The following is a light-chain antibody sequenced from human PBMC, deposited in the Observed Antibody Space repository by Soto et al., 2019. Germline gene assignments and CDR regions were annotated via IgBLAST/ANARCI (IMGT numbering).Light chain of an antibody. V-gene: IGKV3-15*01. CDR2: GAS. Sequence: EIVMTQSPATLSVSPGERATLSCRASQSVSSNLAWYQQKPGQAPRLLMFGASTRATGIPARFSGSGSGTDFTLTISSLQSEDFAVYYCQQYNNWFWTFGQGTKVEIK. J-gene: IGKJ1*01. CDR1: QSVSSN. CDR3: QQYNNWFWT.